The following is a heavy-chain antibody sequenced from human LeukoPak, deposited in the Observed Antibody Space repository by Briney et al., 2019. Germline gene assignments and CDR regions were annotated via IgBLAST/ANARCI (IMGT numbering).Heavy chain of an antibody. D-gene: IGHD6-19*01. V-gene: IGHV5-10-1*01. CDR1: GYSFTSYW. J-gene: IGHJ4*02. CDR3: ARQSAYSCGHRFFDW. Sequence: GESLKISCKGSGYSFTSYWITWVRQMPGKGLEWMGRVDPSDSEINYSPSFQGLVTMSADKSINTAYLQWSSLKASDTAMYYCARQSAYSCGHRFFDWWGQGTLVTVSS. CDR2: VDPSDSEI.